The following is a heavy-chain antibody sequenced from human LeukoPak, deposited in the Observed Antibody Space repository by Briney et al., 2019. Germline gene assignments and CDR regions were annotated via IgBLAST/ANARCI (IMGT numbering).Heavy chain of an antibody. J-gene: IGHJ6*02. D-gene: IGHD6-19*01. CDR2: FVPEDGEA. CDR3: ATDLKVSRGFYYYSYGMDV. CDR1: GYTLTELS. V-gene: IGHV1-24*01. Sequence: ASVKVSCKVSGYTLTELSMHWVRQAPGQGLEWMGGFVPEDGEAIYAQKFQGRVTITEDTSTDTAYMELSSLRSEDTAVYYCATDLKVSRGFYYYSYGMDVWGQGTTVPVSS.